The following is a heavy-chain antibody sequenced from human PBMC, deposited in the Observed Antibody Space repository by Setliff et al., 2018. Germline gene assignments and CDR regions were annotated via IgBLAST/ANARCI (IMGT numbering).Heavy chain of an antibody. CDR3: ARDGDNYYDSSGYYLNHAFDI. V-gene: IGHV4-61*09. J-gene: IGHJ3*02. Sequence: SETLSLTCTVSGGSISSGSYYWSWIRQPAGKGLEWIGHIYTSGSTNYNPSLKSRVTISADTSKNQFSLKLSSVTAADTSVYNCARDGDNYYDSSGYYLNHAFDIWGQGTMVTVSS. CDR1: GGSISSGSYY. CDR2: IYTSGST. D-gene: IGHD3-22*01.